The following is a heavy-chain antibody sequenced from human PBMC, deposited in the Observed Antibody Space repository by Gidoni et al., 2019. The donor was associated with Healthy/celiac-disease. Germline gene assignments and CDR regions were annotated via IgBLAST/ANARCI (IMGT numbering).Heavy chain of an antibody. D-gene: IGHD4-17*01. V-gene: IGHV1-69*06. CDR2: IIPIFGTA. Sequence: QVQLVQSGAEVKKPGSSVKVSCKASGGTFSSYAISWVRQAPGQGLEWMGGIIPIFGTANYAQKFQGRVTITADKSTSTAYMELSSLRSEDTAVYYCASGGNRVTTVVPQPLDYWGQGTLVTVSS. CDR3: ASGGNRVTTVVPQPLDY. J-gene: IGHJ4*02. CDR1: GGTFSSYA.